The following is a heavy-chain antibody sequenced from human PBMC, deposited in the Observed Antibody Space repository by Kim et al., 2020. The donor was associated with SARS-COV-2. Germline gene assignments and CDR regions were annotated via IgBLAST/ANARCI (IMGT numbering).Heavy chain of an antibody. CDR1: GYTSTNFD. CDR3: ARFGAPTVASSRPREVAFDY. J-gene: IGHJ4*02. CDR2: FSIYNYKT. D-gene: IGHD6-6*01. Sequence: ASVKVSCKTSGYTSTNFDITWVRQAPGQGLEWMGWFSIYNYKTKYVEKFQDRLTIRTDTSTSTAYMELRGLKSDDTAVYYCARFGAPTVASSRPREVAFDYWGQGTLVIVSS. V-gene: IGHV1-18*01.